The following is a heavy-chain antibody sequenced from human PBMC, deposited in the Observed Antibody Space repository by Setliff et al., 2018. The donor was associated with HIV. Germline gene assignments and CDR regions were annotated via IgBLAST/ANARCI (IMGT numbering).Heavy chain of an antibody. J-gene: IGHJ4*01. CDR1: GGSFSSYS. CDR2: IIPIFGTV. V-gene: IGHV1-69*13. Sequence: SVKVSCKASGGSFSSYSISWVRQAPGQGLEWAGGIIPIFGTVNYAQRFQGRVTISADGSTSSAYMELNSLRSGDTAVYYCARARNKWGTFDYWGQGTLVTVSS. D-gene: IGHD1-26*01. CDR3: ARARNKWGTFDY.